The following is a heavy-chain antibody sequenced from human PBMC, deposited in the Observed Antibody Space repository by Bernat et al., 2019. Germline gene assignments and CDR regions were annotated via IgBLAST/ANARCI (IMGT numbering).Heavy chain of an antibody. J-gene: IGHJ4*02. CDR2: ISGSGGST. CDR3: TTAGAAPLRYFDRADY. V-gene: IGHV3-23*04. CDR1: GFTFSSYA. Sequence: EVQLVESGGGLVQPGGSLRLSCAASGFTFSSYAMSWVRQAPGKGLEWVSAISGSGGSTYYADSVKGRFTISRDNSKNTLYLQMNSLKTEDTAVYYCTTAGAAPLRYFDRADYWGQGTLVTVSS. D-gene: IGHD3-9*01.